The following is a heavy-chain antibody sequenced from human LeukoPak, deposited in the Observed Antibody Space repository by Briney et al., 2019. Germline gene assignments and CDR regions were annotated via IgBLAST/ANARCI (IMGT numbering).Heavy chain of an antibody. V-gene: IGHV4-30-2*01. CDR3: ARGRYYYGSGSYEILLWFDP. CDR1: GGSISGGGYS. CDR2: IYHSGST. D-gene: IGHD3-10*01. J-gene: IGHJ5*02. Sequence: PSETLSLTCAVSGGSISGGGYSWSWIRQPPGKGLEWIGYIYHSGSTYYNPSLKSRVTISVDRSKNQFSLKLSSVTAADTAVYYCARGRYYYGSGSYEILLWFDPWGQGTLVTVSS.